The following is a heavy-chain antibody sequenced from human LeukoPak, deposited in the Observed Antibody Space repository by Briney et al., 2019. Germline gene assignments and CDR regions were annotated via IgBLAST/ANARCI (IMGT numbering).Heavy chain of an antibody. CDR3: ARVQVEMATMDFDY. V-gene: IGHV3-74*01. D-gene: IGHD5-24*01. CDR2: INSDGSST. Sequence: GSLRLSCAASGFTFSSYWMHWVRQAPGKGLVWVSRINSDGSSTSYADSVKGRFTISRDNAKNTLYLQMNSLRAEDTAVYYCARVQVEMATMDFDYWGQGTLVTVSS. J-gene: IGHJ4*02. CDR1: GFTFSSYW.